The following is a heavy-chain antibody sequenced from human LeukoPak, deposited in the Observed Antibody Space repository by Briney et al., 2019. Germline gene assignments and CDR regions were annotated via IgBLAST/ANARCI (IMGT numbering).Heavy chain of an antibody. CDR2: IYYSGST. J-gene: IGHJ5*02. D-gene: IGHD2-2*01. V-gene: IGHV4-39*07. CDR1: GGSLSSSSYY. Sequence: SETLSLTCTVSGGSLSSSSYYWGWIRQPPGKGLEWIGSIYYSGSTYYNPSLKSRVTISVDTSKNQFSLKLSSVTAADTAVYFCARGYQLPLNWFDPWGQGTLVTVSS. CDR3: ARGYQLPLNWFDP.